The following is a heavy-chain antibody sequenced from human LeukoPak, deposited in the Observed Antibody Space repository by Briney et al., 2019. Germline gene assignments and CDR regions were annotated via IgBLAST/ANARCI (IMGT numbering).Heavy chain of an antibody. D-gene: IGHD5-24*01. V-gene: IGHV1-69*13. Sequence: SVKVSCKASGYTFTSYGISWVRQAPGQGLEWMGGIIPIFGTANYAQKFQGRVTITADESTSTAYMELSSLRSEDTAVYYCARRFREDGYNFNYFDYWGQGTLVTVSS. CDR3: ARRFREDGYNFNYFDY. J-gene: IGHJ4*02. CDR1: GYTFTSYG. CDR2: IIPIFGTA.